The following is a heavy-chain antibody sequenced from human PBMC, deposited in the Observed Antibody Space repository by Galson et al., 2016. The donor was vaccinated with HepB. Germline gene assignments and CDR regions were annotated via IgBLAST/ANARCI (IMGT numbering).Heavy chain of an antibody. CDR3: TKLVSVIPAAPTQMDGFDV. Sequence: SLRLSCAVSGFTFSDYNMNWVRQAPGKGLEWISYINPSSSAIYYADSVRGRFTVSRDNAKNSQYLQMNSLRGEDAAVFYCTKLVSVIPAAPTQMDGFDVWGQGIMVTVSS. CDR2: INPSSSAI. D-gene: IGHD2-2*01. CDR1: GFTFSDYN. J-gene: IGHJ3*01. V-gene: IGHV3-48*01.